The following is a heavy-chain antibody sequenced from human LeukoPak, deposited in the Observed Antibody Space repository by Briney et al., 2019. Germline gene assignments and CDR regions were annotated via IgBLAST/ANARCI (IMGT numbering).Heavy chain of an antibody. Sequence: GASVKVSCKASGYTFTSYGISWVRQAPGQGLEWMGWISAYNGNTNYAQKLQGRVTMTTDTPTSTAYMELRSLRSDDTAVYYCATVAYCGGDCYSWQYDYWGQGTLVTVSS. D-gene: IGHD2-21*02. J-gene: IGHJ4*02. V-gene: IGHV1-18*01. CDR3: ATVAYCGGDCYSWQYDY. CDR2: ISAYNGNT. CDR1: GYTFTSYG.